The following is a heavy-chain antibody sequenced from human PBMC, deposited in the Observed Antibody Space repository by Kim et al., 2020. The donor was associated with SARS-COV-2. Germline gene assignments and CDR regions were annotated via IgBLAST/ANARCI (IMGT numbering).Heavy chain of an antibody. D-gene: IGHD3-10*01. CDR2: IYSGGST. Sequence: GGSLRLSCAASGFTVSSNYMSWIRQAPGKGLEWVSVIYSGGSTYYADSVKGRFTISRDNSKNTLYLQMNSLRAEDTAVYYCARVRVRFEFGELFWSWFDS. J-gene: IGHJ5*01. V-gene: IGHV3-66*01. CDR1: GFTVSSNY. CDR3: ARVRVRFEFGELFWSWFDS.